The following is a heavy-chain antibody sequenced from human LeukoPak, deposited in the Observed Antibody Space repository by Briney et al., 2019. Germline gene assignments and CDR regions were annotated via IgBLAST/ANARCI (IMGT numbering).Heavy chain of an antibody. CDR3: ARDGITIFGAVLCY. Sequence: GRSLRLSCTASGFTFGDYAMSWVRQAPGKGLEWVANIKQDGSEKYYVDSVKGRFTISRDNAKNSLYLQMNSLRAEDTAVYYCARDGITIFGAVLCYWGQGTLVTVSS. J-gene: IGHJ4*02. D-gene: IGHD3-3*01. CDR2: IKQDGSEK. V-gene: IGHV3-7*01. CDR1: GFTFGDYA.